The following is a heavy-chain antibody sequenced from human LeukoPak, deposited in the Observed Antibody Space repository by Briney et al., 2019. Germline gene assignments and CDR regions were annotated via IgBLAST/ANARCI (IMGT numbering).Heavy chain of an antibody. Sequence: TSETLSLTCTVSGGSISSYYWSWIRQPAGKGLDWIGRIYTSGSTNYNPSLKSRVTMSVDTSKNQFSLKLSSVTAADTAVYYCARGGRDYDILTGSLPALDYWGQGTLVTVSS. V-gene: IGHV4-4*07. J-gene: IGHJ4*02. CDR3: ARGGRDYDILTGSLPALDY. D-gene: IGHD3-9*01. CDR1: GGSISSYY. CDR2: IYTSGST.